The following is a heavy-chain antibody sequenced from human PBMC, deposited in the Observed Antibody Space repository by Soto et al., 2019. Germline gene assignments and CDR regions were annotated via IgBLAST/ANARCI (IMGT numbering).Heavy chain of an antibody. Sequence: EVQLLESGGGLVQPGGSLRLSCAASGFTFSTYAMSWVRQAPGKGLEWVSAISGSGGSTHYADSVKGRFTISRDTSKNTLYRQMNSLRAEDTAAYYCAKGGYFFYYGMDVWGQGTTVTVSS. CDR1: GFTFSTYA. J-gene: IGHJ6*02. D-gene: IGHD1-26*01. V-gene: IGHV3-23*01. CDR2: ISGSGGST. CDR3: AKGGYFFYYGMDV.